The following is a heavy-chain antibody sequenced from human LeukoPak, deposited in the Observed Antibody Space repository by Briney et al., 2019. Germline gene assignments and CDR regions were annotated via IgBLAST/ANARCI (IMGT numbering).Heavy chain of an antibody. D-gene: IGHD3-16*02. V-gene: IGHV3-53*01. Sequence: GSLRLSCAASGFTVSSIYMSWVRQAPGKGLEWVSVTDRGGTTKYADPVKGRFTISRDNSENTLYLQMNSLRVDDTAVYYCGTTTLSATWNYWGQGTPVTVSS. CDR3: GTTTLSATWNY. CDR2: TDRGGTT. J-gene: IGHJ4*02. CDR1: GFTVSSIY.